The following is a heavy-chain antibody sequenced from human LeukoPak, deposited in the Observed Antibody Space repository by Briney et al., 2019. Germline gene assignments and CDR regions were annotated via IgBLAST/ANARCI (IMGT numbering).Heavy chain of an antibody. CDR1: GFTFSKYW. Sequence: GGSLRLSCAASGFTFSKYWMLWVRQAPGKGLESVSRINTYGTVTTYADSVKGRFTVSRDNADNTMFLQMNSVRDEDTAVYYCATKQWLAPPPDSWGQGTSVTVSS. CDR2: INTYGTVT. J-gene: IGHJ4*02. D-gene: IGHD6-19*01. V-gene: IGHV3-74*01. CDR3: ATKQWLAPPPDS.